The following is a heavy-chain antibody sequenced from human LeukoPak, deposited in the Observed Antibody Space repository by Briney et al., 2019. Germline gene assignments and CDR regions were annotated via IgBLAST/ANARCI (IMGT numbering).Heavy chain of an antibody. V-gene: IGHV1-18*01. Sequence: WASVKVSCKASGYTFTSYGITWVRQAPGQGLEWMGWISAYNGDTNYAQKLQGRVTMTTDTSTSTAYMELRSLRSDDTAVFYCARAGMVDFWREYYYMDVWGKGTTVTVSS. CDR2: ISAYNGDT. CDR3: ARAGMVDFWREYYYMDV. D-gene: IGHD3-3*01. CDR1: GYTFTSYG. J-gene: IGHJ6*03.